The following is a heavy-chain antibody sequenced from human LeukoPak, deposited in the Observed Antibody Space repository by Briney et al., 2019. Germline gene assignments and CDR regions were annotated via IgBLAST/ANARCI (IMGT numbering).Heavy chain of an antibody. Sequence: SETLSLTCTVSGGSISSYYWSWIRQPAGKGLEWIGRIYTSGSTNYNPSLKSRVTMSVDTSKNQFSLKLSSATAADTAVYYCARDLVSGYDFWSGYSYYFDYWGQGTLVTVSS. V-gene: IGHV4-4*07. CDR2: IYTSGST. J-gene: IGHJ4*02. D-gene: IGHD3-3*01. CDR1: GGSISSYY. CDR3: ARDLVSGYDFWSGYSYYFDY.